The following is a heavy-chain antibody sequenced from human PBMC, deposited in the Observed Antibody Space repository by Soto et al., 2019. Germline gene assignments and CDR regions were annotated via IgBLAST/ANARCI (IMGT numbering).Heavy chain of an antibody. Sequence: EVQLVESGGGLVKPGGSLRLSCAASRFTFSSYSMNWVRQAPGKGLEWVSSISSSSSYIYYADSVKGRFTISRDNAKNSLYLQMNSLRAEDTAVYYCARDQGIAVAGKYYYYYYGMDVWGQGTTVTVSS. CDR3: ARDQGIAVAGKYYYYYYGMDV. J-gene: IGHJ6*02. V-gene: IGHV3-21*01. CDR1: RFTFSSYS. D-gene: IGHD6-19*01. CDR2: ISSSSSYI.